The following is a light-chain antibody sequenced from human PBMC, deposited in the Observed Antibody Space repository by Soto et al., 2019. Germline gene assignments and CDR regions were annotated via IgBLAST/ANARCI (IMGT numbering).Light chain of an antibody. V-gene: IGLV4-69*01. CDR2: LNSDGSH. CDR3: QTWGTGVRV. CDR1: SGHRAFA. J-gene: IGLJ3*02. Sequence: QSALTQSPSASASLGASVKLTCTLSSGHRAFAIAWHQQQPEKGPRYLMKLNSDGSHTRGDGIPDRFSGSSSGAERYLTISSLQSEDEAEYYCQTWGTGVRVFGGGTKLTVL.